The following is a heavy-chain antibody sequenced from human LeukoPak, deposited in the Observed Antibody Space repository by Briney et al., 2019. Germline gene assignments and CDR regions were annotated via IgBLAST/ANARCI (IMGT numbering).Heavy chain of an antibody. V-gene: IGHV3-74*01. CDR1: GFTFSSYW. D-gene: IGHD3-10*01. CDR3: AKGYYGSGSYGWFDY. CDR2: MNADGSIT. J-gene: IGHJ4*02. Sequence: PGGSLRLSCAASGFTFSSYWMYWVRQAPGKGLVWVSRMNADGSITSYADSVKGRFTISRDNSKNTLFLHMNSLRAEDTAVYSCAKGYYGSGSYGWFDYWGQGTLVTVSS.